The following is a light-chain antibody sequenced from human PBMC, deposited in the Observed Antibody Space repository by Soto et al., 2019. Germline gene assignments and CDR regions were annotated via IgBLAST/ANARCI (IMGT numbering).Light chain of an antibody. J-gene: IGLJ1*01. V-gene: IGLV2-8*01. Sequence: QSALTQPPSASGSPGQSVTISCTWTSSDVGAYDYVSWYQQHPGKAPKLMIYEINKRPSGVPGRFSGSKSGNTASLTVSGLQAEDEADYYCSSFAGSNNFPYVFGTGTKVTVL. CDR3: SSFAGSNNFPYV. CDR1: SSDVGAYDY. CDR2: EIN.